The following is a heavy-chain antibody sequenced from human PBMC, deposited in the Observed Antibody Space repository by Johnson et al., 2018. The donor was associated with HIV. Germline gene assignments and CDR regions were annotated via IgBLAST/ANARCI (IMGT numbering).Heavy chain of an antibody. CDR3: ARFMGSTWSDASDI. V-gene: IGHV3-11*04. CDR2: ISTSGSNI. CDR1: GFTFIDFN. J-gene: IGHJ3*02. D-gene: IGHD1-26*01. Sequence: QVQLVEPRGALVKPGGSLRLSCTASGFTFIDFNMSWIRQAPGKGLEWVSYISTSGSNIYYADTVRGRFTISRDNAKNSLYLQMNFLRPEDTAVYYCARFMGSTWSDASDIWGQGTMVIVSS.